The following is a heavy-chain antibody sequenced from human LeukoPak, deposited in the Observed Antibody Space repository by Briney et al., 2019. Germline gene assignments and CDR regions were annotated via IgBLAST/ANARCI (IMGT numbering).Heavy chain of an antibody. D-gene: IGHD6-19*01. CDR2: IYPGDSDT. CDR3: ARNLNQWLDSLFDY. J-gene: IGHJ4*02. CDR1: GYIFTSYW. Sequence: GGSLQISCQGSGYIFTSYWIGWVRQVPGKGLGWMGIIYPGDSDTIYSPSFQGQVTISAAKSISTAYLQWSSLKASDTAMYYCARNLNQWLDSLFDYWGQGTLVTVSS. V-gene: IGHV5-51*01.